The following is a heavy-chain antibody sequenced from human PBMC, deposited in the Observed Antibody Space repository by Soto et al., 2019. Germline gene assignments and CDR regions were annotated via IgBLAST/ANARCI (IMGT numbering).Heavy chain of an antibody. CDR2: IYWDDDK. V-gene: IGHV2-5*02. CDR3: EHRLTGPRGFEY. Sequence: QITLKESGPPLVKPTQTLTLTCTFSGFSLSTSGVGVGWIRQPPGKALEWLALIYWDDDKRYSPSLKSRLTITKDASKNQVVLTMTNMDPVDTATYYCEHRLTGPRGFEYWGQGTLVTVSS. CDR1: GFSLSTSGVG. J-gene: IGHJ4*02.